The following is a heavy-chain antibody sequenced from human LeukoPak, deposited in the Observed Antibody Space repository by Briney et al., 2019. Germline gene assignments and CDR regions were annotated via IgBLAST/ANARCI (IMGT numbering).Heavy chain of an antibody. Sequence: GGSLRLSCAASGFTFSSYGMHWVRQAPGKGLEWVAVISYDGSNKYYADSVKGRFTISRDNSNNTLYLQMNSLRVEDTAVYYCAKDYRWFGDLSTFDYWGQGTLVTVSS. D-gene: IGHD3-10*01. V-gene: IGHV3-30*18. CDR3: AKDYRWFGDLSTFDY. CDR1: GFTFSSYG. J-gene: IGHJ4*02. CDR2: ISYDGSNK.